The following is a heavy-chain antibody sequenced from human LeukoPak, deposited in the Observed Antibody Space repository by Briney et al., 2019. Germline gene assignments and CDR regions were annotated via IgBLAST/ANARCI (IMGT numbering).Heavy chain of an antibody. V-gene: IGHV1-69*13. CDR1: GYTFTSYG. D-gene: IGHD2-2*02. CDR2: IIPIFGTA. Sequence: SVKVSCKASGYTFTSYGISWVRQAPGQGLEWMGGIIPIFGTANYAQKFQGRVTITADESTSTAYMELSSLRSEDTAVYYCARDGRYCSSTSCYIIWGQGTMVTVSS. CDR3: ARDGRYCSSTSCYII. J-gene: IGHJ3*02.